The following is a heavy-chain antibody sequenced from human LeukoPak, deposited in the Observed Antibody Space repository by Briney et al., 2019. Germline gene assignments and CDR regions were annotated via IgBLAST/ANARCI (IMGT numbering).Heavy chain of an antibody. CDR2: VHYTGTT. D-gene: IGHD3-22*01. CDR3: ARYHYDSSGYYFFDY. J-gene: IGHJ4*02. V-gene: IGHV4-39*07. CDR1: GDSIRTDTSY. Sequence: SETLSLTCTVFGDSIRTDTSYWGWIRQPPGKGLEWIGSVHYTGTTYYNPSLKRRVTTSVDRSKNQFSLKLSSVTAADTAVYYCARYHYDSSGYYFFDYWGQGTLVSVSS.